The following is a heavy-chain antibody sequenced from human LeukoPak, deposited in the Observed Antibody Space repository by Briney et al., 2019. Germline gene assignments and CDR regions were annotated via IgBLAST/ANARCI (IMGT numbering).Heavy chain of an antibody. J-gene: IGHJ4*02. CDR2: ISTNGGST. CDR3: AGGSSWYRGIDY. V-gene: IGHV3-64*02. D-gene: IGHD6-13*01. Sequence: GGSLRLSCAASGFTFSSYAMYWVRQAPGKGLEYVSAISTNGGSTYYADSVKGRFTISRDNSKNTLYLQMGSLRAEDMAVYYCAGGSSWYRGIDYWGQGTLVTVSS. CDR1: GFTFSSYA.